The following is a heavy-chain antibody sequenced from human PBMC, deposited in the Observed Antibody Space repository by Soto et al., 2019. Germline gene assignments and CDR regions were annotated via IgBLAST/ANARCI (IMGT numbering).Heavy chain of an antibody. V-gene: IGHV3-66*01. Sequence: GGSLRLSCAASGFTVSSNYMNWVRQAPGKGLEWVSVIYNDGSSYYADSVKGRFTISRDNSKNTLYLQMNDLRAGDTAVYYCANNWDYWGQGTLVTVSS. CDR1: GFTVSSNY. J-gene: IGHJ4*02. D-gene: IGHD1-20*01. CDR2: IYNDGSS. CDR3: ANNWDY.